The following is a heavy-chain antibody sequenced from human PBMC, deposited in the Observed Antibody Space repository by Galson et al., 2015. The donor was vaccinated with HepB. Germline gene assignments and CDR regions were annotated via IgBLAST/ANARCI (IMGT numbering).Heavy chain of an antibody. CDR3: ARGCSISICSAGRIDP. CDR2: INSDGTTA. Sequence: SLRLSCAASGFTFSSHWMHWVRQVPGKGLVWVSRINSDGTTATYADSVTGRFTISRDNAKNTLFLQMNSLRDEDTAVYFCARGCSISICSAGRIDPWGQGTLVTVSS. D-gene: IGHD2-2*01. CDR1: GFTFSSHW. V-gene: IGHV3-74*01. J-gene: IGHJ5*02.